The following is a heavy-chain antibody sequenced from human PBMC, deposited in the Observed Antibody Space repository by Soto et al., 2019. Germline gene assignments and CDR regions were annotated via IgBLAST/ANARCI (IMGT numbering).Heavy chain of an antibody. Sequence: QVQLVQSGAEVKKPGSSVKVSCKDSGGTFNTYSMFWVRQAPGQGLEWMGRIIPMIGIRTYAQRFQDRVTITAEKTTATAHMELSSLRSEQTALYYCTIGTWSGEVFDIWGQGTMVTVSS. CDR1: GGTFNTYS. V-gene: IGHV1-69*02. J-gene: IGHJ3*02. CDR2: IIPMIGIR. D-gene: IGHD2-21*01. CDR3: TIGTWSGEVFDI.